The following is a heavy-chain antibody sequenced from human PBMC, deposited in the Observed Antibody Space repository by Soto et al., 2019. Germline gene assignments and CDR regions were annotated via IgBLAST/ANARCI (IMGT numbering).Heavy chain of an antibody. J-gene: IGHJ5*02. D-gene: IGHD6-13*01. CDR3: AKEGAAAASPNNWFDP. CDR1: GFTFSSYG. CDR2: ISYDGSNK. Sequence: QVQLVESGGGVVQPGRSLRLSCAASGFTFSSYGMHWVRQAPGKGLEWVAVISYDGSNKYYADSVKGRFTISRDNSKNTLQLQMNSLRAEDTAVYYCAKEGAAAASPNNWFDPWGQGTLVTVSS. V-gene: IGHV3-30*18.